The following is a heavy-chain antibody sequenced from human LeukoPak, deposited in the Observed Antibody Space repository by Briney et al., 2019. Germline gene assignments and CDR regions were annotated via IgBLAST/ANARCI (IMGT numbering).Heavy chain of an antibody. CDR1: GFTFSSYA. CDR3: AKERLVVVPAAMCDY. J-gene: IGHJ4*02. V-gene: IGHV3-23*01. Sequence: GGSLRLSCAASGFTFSSYAMSWVRQAPGKGLEWVSAISGSGGSTYYADSVKGRFTISRDNSKNTLYLQMSSLRAEDTAVYCCAKERLVVVPAAMCDYWGQGTLVTVSS. CDR2: ISGSGGST. D-gene: IGHD2-2*01.